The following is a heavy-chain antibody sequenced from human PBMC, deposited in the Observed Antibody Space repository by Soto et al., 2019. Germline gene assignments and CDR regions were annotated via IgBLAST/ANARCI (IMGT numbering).Heavy chain of an antibody. CDR3: AILSFSRGSCYHLVP. CDR1: GFTFSTYN. Sequence: GGSLRLSCAASGFTFSTYNMNWVRQAPGKGLEWGSSITSTSSYIFYADSMKGRFTISRDNAKNSLYLQMNNLRAEDTAVYYCAILSFSRGSCYHLVPRGQGTLVNVFS. V-gene: IGHV3-21*01. CDR2: ITSTSSYI. J-gene: IGHJ5*02. D-gene: IGHD2-15*01.